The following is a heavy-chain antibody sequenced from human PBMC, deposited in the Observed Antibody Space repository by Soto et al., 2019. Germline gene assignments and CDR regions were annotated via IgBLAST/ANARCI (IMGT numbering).Heavy chain of an antibody. D-gene: IGHD3-10*01. CDR2: INPSGGRT. CDR3: ARAGENYGSGTFSPPLRYYFNS. V-gene: IGHV1-46*01. Sequence: QVQLVQSGAEVKKPGASVTVSCKASGYTFTTHYMHWVRQAPGQGLEWMGIINPSGGRTTYALKFQGRVSLTSYTSTNTVYMELSSLRSEDTAVYYCARAGENYGSGTFSPPLRYYFNSWGQGTLVTVSS. J-gene: IGHJ4*02. CDR1: GYTFTTHY.